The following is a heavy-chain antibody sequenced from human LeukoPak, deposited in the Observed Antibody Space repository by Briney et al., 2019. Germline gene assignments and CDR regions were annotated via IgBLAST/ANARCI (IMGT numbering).Heavy chain of an antibody. V-gene: IGHV3-23*01. D-gene: IGHD3-22*01. CDR2: ISGSGDRS. CDR3: AKDRLAAMVVVLNGFDI. CDR1: GFTFCNYA. Sequence: GGSLRLSCAASGFTFCNYAMIWLRQAPGKGLEGASVISGSGDRSYYEDTVKGRFTISRDNSKNTLYLQMKSRRAEDTAVYYCAKDRLAAMVVVLNGFDIWGQGTVVSVSS. J-gene: IGHJ3*02.